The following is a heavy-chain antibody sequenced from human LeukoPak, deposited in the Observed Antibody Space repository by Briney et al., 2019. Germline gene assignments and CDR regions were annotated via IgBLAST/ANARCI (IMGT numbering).Heavy chain of an antibody. V-gene: IGHV3-9*03. J-gene: IGHJ4*02. Sequence: GGSLRLSCAASGFTFDDYAMHWIRQAPGKGLEWVSGISWNSGSIGYADSVKGRFTISRDNAKNSLYLQMNSLRAEDMALYYCAKDTVHALGYCSSTSCHSFDYWGQGTLVTVSS. CDR2: ISWNSGSI. CDR1: GFTFDDYA. D-gene: IGHD2-2*01. CDR3: AKDTVHALGYCSSTSCHSFDY.